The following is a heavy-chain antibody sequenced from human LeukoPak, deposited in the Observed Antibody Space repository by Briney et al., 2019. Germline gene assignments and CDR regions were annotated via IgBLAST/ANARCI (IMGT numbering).Heavy chain of an antibody. J-gene: IGHJ3*02. CDR3: ARVGIGLEVVAANFGGSEYDAFDI. Sequence: SVKVSCKASGGTFSSYAISWVRQAPGQGLEWMGRIIPILGIANYAQKFQGRVTITADKSTSTAYMELSSLRSEDTAVYYCARVGIGLEVVAANFGGSEYDAFDIWGQGTMVTVSS. CDR1: GGTFSSYA. CDR2: IIPILGIA. D-gene: IGHD2-15*01. V-gene: IGHV1-69*04.